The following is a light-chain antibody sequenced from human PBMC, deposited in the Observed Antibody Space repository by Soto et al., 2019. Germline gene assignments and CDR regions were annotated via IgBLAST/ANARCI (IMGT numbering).Light chain of an antibody. V-gene: IGKV1-39*01. J-gene: IGKJ1*01. CDR1: QSISSY. CDR3: QHYGGLWT. Sequence: DIQSTQSPASLAASVVDRVPMTFRASQSISSYLNWYQQKSGKAPKLMIYAASSLQSGVPLRFSGSGSGTNFIFTISSLQPDDFATYYCQHYGGLWTFGLGTKVDIK. CDR2: AAS.